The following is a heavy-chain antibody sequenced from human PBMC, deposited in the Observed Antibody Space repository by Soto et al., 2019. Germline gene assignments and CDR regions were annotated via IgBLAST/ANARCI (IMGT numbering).Heavy chain of an antibody. CDR1: GGTFRSYA. D-gene: IGHD3-22*01. CDR2: IIPIFGTA. Sequence: QVQLVQSGAEVKKPGSSVKVSCKASGGTFRSYAISWVRQANGHGLEWMGGIIPIFGTANYAQKFQGRVTITADESTSTAYMELSRLSSEDTAVYYCARDLSDSGYRGEDIWGQGTMVTVSS. V-gene: IGHV1-69*01. J-gene: IGHJ3*02. CDR3: ARDLSDSGYRGEDI.